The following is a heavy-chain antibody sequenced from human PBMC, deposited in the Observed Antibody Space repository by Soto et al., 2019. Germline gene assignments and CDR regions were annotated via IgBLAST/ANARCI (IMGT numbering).Heavy chain of an antibody. D-gene: IGHD3-10*01. Sequence: GGSLRLSCIASGFTFSSYSMNWVRQAPGKGLEWVSSISSSSSYIYYADSVKGRFTISRDNAKNSLYLQMNSLRAEDTAVYYCAGPLITMVRGVMKDVWGQGTTVTVAS. CDR3: AGPLITMVRGVMKDV. CDR2: ISSSSSYI. CDR1: GFTFSSYS. V-gene: IGHV3-21*01. J-gene: IGHJ6*02.